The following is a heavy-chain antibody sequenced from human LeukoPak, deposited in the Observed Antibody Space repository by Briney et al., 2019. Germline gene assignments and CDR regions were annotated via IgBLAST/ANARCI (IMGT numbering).Heavy chain of an antibody. CDR2: IYYSGST. Sequence: TGGSLRLSCAASGFTFSSYEMNWVRQPPGKGLEWIGSIYYSGSTYYNPSLKSRVTISVDTSKNQFSLKLSSVTAADTAVYYCARDMGRPPYYMDVWGKGTTVTVSS. V-gene: IGHV4-39*07. J-gene: IGHJ6*03. D-gene: IGHD2-15*01. CDR1: GFTFSSYE. CDR3: ARDMGRPPYYMDV.